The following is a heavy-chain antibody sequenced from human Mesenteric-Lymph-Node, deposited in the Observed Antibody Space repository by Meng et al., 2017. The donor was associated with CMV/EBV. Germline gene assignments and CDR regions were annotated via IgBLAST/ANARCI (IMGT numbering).Heavy chain of an antibody. V-gene: IGHV4-59*01. J-gene: IGHJ6*02. D-gene: IGHD3-3*01. CDR3: ARGHTGITIFGVVTYGMDV. CDR2: IYNSGNT. Sequence: SETLSLTCTVSGGSISSYYWSRIRQPPGKGLEWIGYIYNSGNTNYNPSLKSRVTISVDTSKNQFSLNLGSVTAADTAVYYCARGHTGITIFGVVTYGMDVWGQGTTVTVSS. CDR1: GGSISSYY.